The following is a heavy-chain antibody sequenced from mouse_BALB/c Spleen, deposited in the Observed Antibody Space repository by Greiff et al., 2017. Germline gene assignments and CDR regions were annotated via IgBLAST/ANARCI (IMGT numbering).Heavy chain of an antibody. CDR2: IWAGGST. V-gene: IGHV2-9*02. CDR1: GFSLTSYG. J-gene: IGHJ4*01. D-gene: IGHD1-2*01. CDR3: ARAITTATGYAMDY. Sequence: QVQLQQSGPCLVAPSQSLSITCTVSGFSLTSYGVHWVRQPPGKGLEWLGVIWAGGSTNYNSALMSRLSISKDNSKSQVFLKMNSLQTDDTAMYYCARAITTATGYAMDYWGQGTSVTVSS.